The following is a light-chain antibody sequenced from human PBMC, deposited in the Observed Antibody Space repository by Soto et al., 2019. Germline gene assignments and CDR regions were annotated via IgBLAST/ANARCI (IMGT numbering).Light chain of an antibody. CDR1: QSFSSD. J-gene: IGKJ3*01. V-gene: IGKV3-15*01. CDR3: QQYHDWPPIT. CDR2: GAS. Sequence: DIGMTQSPATLSVSPGEGVTLSCRASQSFSSDLAWYQQKPGQSPRLLMYGASTRATDIPARFSGGGSGTEFTLTISSLQSEDVAIYYCQQYHDWPPITFGPGTKVEIE.